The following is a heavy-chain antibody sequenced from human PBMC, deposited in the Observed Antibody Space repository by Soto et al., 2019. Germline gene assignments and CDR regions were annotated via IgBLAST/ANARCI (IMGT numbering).Heavy chain of an antibody. CDR2: INSGSTSV. CDR3: ASSTSPDAY. V-gene: IGHV3-48*02. D-gene: IGHD2-2*01. J-gene: IGHJ4*02. Sequence: EVQLVESGGGLVQPGGSLRLSCVASGFTFNSYSMSWVRQAPGKGLEWISYINSGSTSVFYADSVTGRFTISRDNAKNSLYLQINSLRDEDTAVYYCASSTSPDAYWGQGTLVTVSS. CDR1: GFTFNSYS.